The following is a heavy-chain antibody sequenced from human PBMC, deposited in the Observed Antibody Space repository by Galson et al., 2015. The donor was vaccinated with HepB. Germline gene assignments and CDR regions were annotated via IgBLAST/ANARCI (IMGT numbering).Heavy chain of an antibody. D-gene: IGHD4-17*01. J-gene: IGHJ4*02. Sequence: TVKVSCKASGDTFSNYAINWVRQAPGQGLEWMEGIIPISATTNYAQRFQGRVKLTADESTGSAYMELSRLRSADPALYYCAGRRTYGASHGEGFDYWGQGTLVTVSS. CDR2: IIPISATT. CDR3: AGRRTYGASHGEGFDY. V-gene: IGHV1-69*13. CDR1: GDTFSNYA.